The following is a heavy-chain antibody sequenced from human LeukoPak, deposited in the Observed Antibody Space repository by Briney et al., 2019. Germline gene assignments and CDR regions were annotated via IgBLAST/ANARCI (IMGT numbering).Heavy chain of an antibody. CDR1: GYTFTGYY. Sequence: ASVKVSCKASGYTFTGYYMHWVRQAPGQGLEWMGWINPNSGGTNYAQKFQGRVTMTRDTSVSTAYMELSRLRYDDTAVYYCARIKSGYYTSFGFDYWGQGTLVTVSS. CDR3: ARIKSGYYTSFGFDY. CDR2: INPNSGGT. V-gene: IGHV1-2*02. D-gene: IGHD3-3*01. J-gene: IGHJ4*02.